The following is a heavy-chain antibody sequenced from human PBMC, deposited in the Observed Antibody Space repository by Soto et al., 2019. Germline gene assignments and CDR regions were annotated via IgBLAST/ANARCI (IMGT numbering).Heavy chain of an antibody. J-gene: IGHJ6*02. Sequence: GGSLRLSCAASGFTVSSNYMSWVRQAPGKGLEWVSVIYSGGSTYYADSVKGRFTISRHNSKNTLYLQMNSLRAEDTAVYYCAKTIVVVTYYYGMDVWGQGTTVTVSS. CDR1: GFTVSSNY. CDR3: AKTIVVVTYYYGMDV. D-gene: IGHD2-21*02. V-gene: IGHV3-53*04. CDR2: IYSGGST.